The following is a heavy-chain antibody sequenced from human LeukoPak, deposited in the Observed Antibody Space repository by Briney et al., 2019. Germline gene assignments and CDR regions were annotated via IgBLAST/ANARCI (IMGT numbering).Heavy chain of an antibody. J-gene: IGHJ4*02. Sequence: GGSLRLSCAASGFTFSSYEMNWVRQAPGKGLEWVSYISSSGSTIYYADSVKGRFTISRDNAKNSLYLQMNSLRAEDTAVYYCARDLGISWYGDYWGQGTLVTVSS. V-gene: IGHV3-48*03. CDR2: ISSSGSTI. CDR3: ARDLGISWYGDY. CDR1: GFTFSSYE. D-gene: IGHD6-13*01.